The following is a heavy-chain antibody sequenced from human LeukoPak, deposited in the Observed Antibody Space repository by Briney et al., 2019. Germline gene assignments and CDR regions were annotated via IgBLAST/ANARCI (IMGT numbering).Heavy chain of an antibody. V-gene: IGHV4-34*01. CDR3: AGGPMYGSGSYHDY. Sequence: PSDTQSLTCAVYGGFFCGYYWRWIRHPPGKALEWIGEINHSGSTNYNPSLKSRVTISVDTSKNQFSLKLSSVAAADTAVYYCAGGPMYGSGSYHDYWGQGTLVTVSS. D-gene: IGHD3-10*01. CDR1: GGFFCGYY. J-gene: IGHJ4*02. CDR2: INHSGST.